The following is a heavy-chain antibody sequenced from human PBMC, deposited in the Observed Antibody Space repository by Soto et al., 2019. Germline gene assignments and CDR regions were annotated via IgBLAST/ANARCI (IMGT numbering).Heavy chain of an antibody. CDR3: ASRYSGYDFGFDY. CDR1: GGSISSSNW. Sequence: SETLSLTCAVSGGSISSSNWWSWVRQPPGKGLEWIGEIYHSGSTNYNPSLKSRVTISVDKSKNQFSLKLSSVTAADTAVYYCASRYSGYDFGFDYWGQGTLVTVSS. D-gene: IGHD5-12*01. J-gene: IGHJ4*02. CDR2: IYHSGST. V-gene: IGHV4-4*02.